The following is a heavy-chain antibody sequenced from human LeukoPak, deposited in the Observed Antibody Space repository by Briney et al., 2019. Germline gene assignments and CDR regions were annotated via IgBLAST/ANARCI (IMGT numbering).Heavy chain of an antibody. CDR3: ADSNYWYPVDY. D-gene: IGHD4-11*01. J-gene: IGHJ4*02. CDR2: IKLDGTEK. CDR1: RFTFSSYW. V-gene: IGHV3-7*05. Sequence: GGSLRLSCAAARFTFSSYWMHWVRQAPGKGLEWVANIKLDGTEKYYVDSVKGRFTISRDNAKNSLYLQMNSLRAEDTALYYCADSNYWYPVDYWGQGTLVTVSS.